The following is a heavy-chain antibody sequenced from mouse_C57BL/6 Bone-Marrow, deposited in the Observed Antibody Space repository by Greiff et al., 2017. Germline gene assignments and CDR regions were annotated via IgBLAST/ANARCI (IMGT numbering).Heavy chain of an antibody. CDR3: TRHYGRSWFAY. CDR1: GYTFTDYE. V-gene: IGHV1-15*01. CDR2: IDPETGGT. J-gene: IGHJ3*01. Sequence: VQLQQSGAELVRPGASVTLSCKASGYTFTDYEMHWVKQTPVHGLEWIGAIDPETGGTAYNQKFKGKAILTADKSSSTAYMELRSLTSEDSAVYYGTRHYGRSWFAYWVQGTLVTVSA. D-gene: IGHD1-1*01.